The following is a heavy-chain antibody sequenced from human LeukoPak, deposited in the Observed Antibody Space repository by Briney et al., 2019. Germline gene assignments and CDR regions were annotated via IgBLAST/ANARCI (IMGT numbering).Heavy chain of an antibody. J-gene: IGHJ4*02. V-gene: IGHV4-59*01. CDR2: IYYSGST. CDR1: GGSISSYY. Sequence: SETLSLTCTVSGGSISSYYWSWIRQPPGKGLEWIGYIYYSGSTNYNPSLKSRVTISVDTSKNQFSLKLSSVTAADTAVYYCASSTGWPGFDNWGQGTLVTVSS. D-gene: IGHD2-8*02. CDR3: ASSTGWPGFDN.